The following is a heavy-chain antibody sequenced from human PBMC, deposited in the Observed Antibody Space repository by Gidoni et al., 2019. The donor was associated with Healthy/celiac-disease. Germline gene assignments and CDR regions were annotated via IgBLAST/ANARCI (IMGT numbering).Heavy chain of an antibody. CDR3: ARVGRYYGSGTYYFDY. J-gene: IGHJ4*02. CDR2: INHSGST. Sequence: QVQLQQWGAGLLTPSETLSLTCAVYGGSFSGYYWRWIRQPPGKGLEWIGEINHSGSTNYNPSLKSRVTISVDTSKNQFSLKLSSVTAADTAVYYCARVGRYYGSGTYYFDYWGQGTLVTVSS. CDR1: GGSFSGYY. V-gene: IGHV4-34*01. D-gene: IGHD3-10*01.